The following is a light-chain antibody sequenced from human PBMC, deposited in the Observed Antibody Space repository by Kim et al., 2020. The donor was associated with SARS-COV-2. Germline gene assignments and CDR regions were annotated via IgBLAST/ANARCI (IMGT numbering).Light chain of an antibody. CDR3: SSYAGRQNLV. CDR1: SSDIGGYNF. J-gene: IGLJ2*01. CDR2: EVN. Sequence: GQSGTISCTGTSSDIGGYNFVAWYQQHPGKAPKVMIYEVNKRPSGVPDRFSGSKSDNTASLTVSGLQAEDEADYYCSSYAGRQNLVFGGGTQLTVL. V-gene: IGLV2-8*01.